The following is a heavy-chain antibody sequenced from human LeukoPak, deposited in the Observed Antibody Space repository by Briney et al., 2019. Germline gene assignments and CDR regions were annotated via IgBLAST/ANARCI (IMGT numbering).Heavy chain of an antibody. V-gene: IGHV3-66*02. CDR1: GFTVSSNY. Sequence: GGSLRLSCAASGFTVSSNYMSWVRQAPGKGLEWVSVIYSGGSTYYADSVKGRFTISRDNSKNTLYLQMNSLRAEDTAVYYCARVNGYCISTSCSNYFDYWGQGTLVTVSS. CDR2: IYSGGST. J-gene: IGHJ4*02. CDR3: ARVNGYCISTSCSNYFDY. D-gene: IGHD2-2*01.